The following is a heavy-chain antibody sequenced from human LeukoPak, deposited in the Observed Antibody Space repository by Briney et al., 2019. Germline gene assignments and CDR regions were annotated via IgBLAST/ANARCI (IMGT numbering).Heavy chain of an antibody. CDR2: IYTSGST. D-gene: IGHD4-23*01. V-gene: IGHV4-61*02. CDR3: ASPGVTPFQPFDY. Sequence: PSQTLSLTCTVSGVSISSGSYYWSWIRQPAGKGLEWIGRIYTSGSTNYNPSLKSRVTISVDTSKNHLSLKLRSVTAADTAVYYCASPGVTPFQPFDYWGQGTLVTVSS. J-gene: IGHJ4*02. CDR1: GVSISSGSYY.